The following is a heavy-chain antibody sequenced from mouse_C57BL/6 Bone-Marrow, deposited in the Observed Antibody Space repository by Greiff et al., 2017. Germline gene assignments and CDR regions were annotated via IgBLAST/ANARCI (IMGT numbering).Heavy chain of an antibody. V-gene: IGHV1-39*01. CDR1: GYSFTDYN. D-gene: IGHD1-1*01. Sequence: VQLLQSGPELVKPGASVKISCTASGYSFTDYNMNWVKQSNGKSLEWIGVINPNYGTTSYNQKFKGKVTLTVDQSSSTAYMQLNSLTSKDSAVYYCARSTTVPFAYWGQGTLVTVSA. CDR2: INPNYGTT. J-gene: IGHJ3*01. CDR3: ARSTTVPFAY.